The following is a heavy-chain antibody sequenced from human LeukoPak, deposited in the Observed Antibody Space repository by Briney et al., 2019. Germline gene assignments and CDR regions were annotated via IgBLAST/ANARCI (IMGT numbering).Heavy chain of an antibody. CDR2: ISAYNGNT. V-gene: IGHV1-18*01. J-gene: IGHJ4*02. D-gene: IGHD3-10*01. CDR1: GYTFTSYG. Sequence: GASVKVSCKASGYTFTSYGISWVRQAPGQGLEWMGWISAYNGNTNYAQKLQGRVTMTTDTSTSTAYMELRSPRSDDTAVYYCARGPYGSGSYYKFDYWGQGTLVTVSS. CDR3: ARGPYGSGSYYKFDY.